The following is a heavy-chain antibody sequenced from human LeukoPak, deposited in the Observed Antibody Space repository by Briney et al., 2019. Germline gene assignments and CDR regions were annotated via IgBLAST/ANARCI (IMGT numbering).Heavy chain of an antibody. CDR3: AKRGVVIRVILVGFHKEANYFDS. V-gene: IGHV3-23*01. J-gene: IGHJ4*02. D-gene: IGHD3-22*01. CDR1: GITLSNYG. Sequence: GGSLRLSCAVSGITLSNYGMSLVRQAPGKGLELDAGISDRGGRTKYADSVKGRFTISRDNPKNTLYLQMNSLRPEDTAVYFCAKRGVVIRVILVGFHKEANYFDSWGQGVLVTVSS. CDR2: ISDRGGRT.